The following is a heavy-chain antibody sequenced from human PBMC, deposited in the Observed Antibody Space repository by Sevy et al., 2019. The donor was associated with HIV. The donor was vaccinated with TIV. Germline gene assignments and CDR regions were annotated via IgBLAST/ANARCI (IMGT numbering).Heavy chain of an antibody. Sequence: GGSLRISCTASGFTFGDYAMSWFRQAPGKGLEWVGFIRSKAYGGTTEYAASVKGRFTISRDDSKSIAYLQMNSLKTEDSAVYYCTRGMGEVWISSSRFDYWGEGTLVTVSS. CDR3: TRGMGEVWISSSRFDY. J-gene: IGHJ4*02. CDR2: IRSKAYGGTT. CDR1: GFTFGDYA. V-gene: IGHV3-49*03. D-gene: IGHD6-6*01.